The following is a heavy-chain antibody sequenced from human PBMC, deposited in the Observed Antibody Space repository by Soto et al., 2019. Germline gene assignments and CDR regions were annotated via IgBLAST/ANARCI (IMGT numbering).Heavy chain of an antibody. CDR3: ARTYYYDSSGYYYKGYFDY. Sequence: QVQLVESGGGVVQPGRSLRLSCVASGFTFSSYGMHWVRQVPGKGLEWVAVIWNDGSNKYYADYVKGRLPIFRDNSKNTLYLQMNSLRAEDTAVYYCARTYYYDSSGYYYKGYFDYWGQGTLVTVSS. CDR2: IWNDGSNK. J-gene: IGHJ4*02. CDR1: GFTFSSYG. V-gene: IGHV3-33*01. D-gene: IGHD3-22*01.